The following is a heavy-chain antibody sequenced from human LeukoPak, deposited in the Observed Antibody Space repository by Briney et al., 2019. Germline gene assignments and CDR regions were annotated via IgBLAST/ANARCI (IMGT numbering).Heavy chain of an antibody. CDR2: ISGSGTDT. J-gene: IGHJ4*02. CDR3: AKGGGSSCYSPSDY. D-gene: IGHD2-15*01. V-gene: IGHV3-23*01. CDR1: GFTFSCYA. Sequence: GGPLSLSCGGSGFTFSCYAMSWARQPPGRGLEGVSAISGSGTDTFYANSVKGRFTISRDNPKNTLYLHMNSLRAEDTAVYYCAKGGGSSCYSPSDYWGQGTLVTVSS.